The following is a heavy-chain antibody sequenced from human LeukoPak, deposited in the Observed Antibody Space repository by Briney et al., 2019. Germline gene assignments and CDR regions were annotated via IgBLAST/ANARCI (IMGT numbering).Heavy chain of an antibody. D-gene: IGHD4-23*01. Sequence: GGSLRLSCAASGFTFSSHGINWVRQAPGKGLEWVSGISPSGDITYYTDSVQGRFTISRDNSKNMMYVQMNSLRAEDTAVYYCAKPRGSMTTVVPIDYWGQGTLVTVSS. CDR3: AKPRGSMTTVVPIDY. CDR1: GFTFSSHG. V-gene: IGHV3-23*01. J-gene: IGHJ4*02. CDR2: ISPSGDIT.